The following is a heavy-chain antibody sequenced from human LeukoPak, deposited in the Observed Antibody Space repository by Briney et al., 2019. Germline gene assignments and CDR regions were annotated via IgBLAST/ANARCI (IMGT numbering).Heavy chain of an antibody. CDR1: GGTFSSYA. CDR2: IIPIFGTA. CDR3: ASARRTVCTSCYFPDY. J-gene: IGHJ4*02. Sequence: SVKVSCTASGGTFSSYAISWVQQAPGQGLEWMGGIIPIFGTANYAQKFQGRVTITADESTSTAYMELSSLRSEDTAVYYCASARRTVCTSCYFPDYWGQGTLVTVSS. D-gene: IGHD2-2*01. V-gene: IGHV1-69*01.